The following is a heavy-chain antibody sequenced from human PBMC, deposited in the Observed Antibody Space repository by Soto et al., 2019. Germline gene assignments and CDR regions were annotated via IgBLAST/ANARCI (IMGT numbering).Heavy chain of an antibody. CDR2: INPNSGGT. D-gene: IGHD3-22*01. V-gene: IGHV1-2*04. CDR3: AIDLMASPYDSSGYYHVYYFDY. CDR1: GYTFTGYY. J-gene: IGHJ4*02. Sequence: GASVKVSCKASGYTFTGYYMHWVRQAPGQGLEWMGWINPNSGGTNYAQKFQGWVTMTRDTSISTAYMELSRLRSDDTAVYYCAIDLMASPYDSSGYYHVYYFDYWGQGTLVTVSS.